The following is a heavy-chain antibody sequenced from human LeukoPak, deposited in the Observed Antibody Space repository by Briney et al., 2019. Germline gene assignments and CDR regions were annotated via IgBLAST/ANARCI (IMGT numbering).Heavy chain of an antibody. CDR1: GGSITGYY. CDR3: ARGNILTGYCFDF. J-gene: IGHJ4*02. V-gene: IGHV4-34*01. Sequence: PSETLSLTCAVYGGSITGYYWSWIRQTPGRGLEWVGEVHYTGATSYNPSLKSRATISTDTSKNPFSLRLSSVTAADTAVYYCARGNILTGYCFDFWGQGALVTVSS. D-gene: IGHD3-9*01. CDR2: VHYTGAT.